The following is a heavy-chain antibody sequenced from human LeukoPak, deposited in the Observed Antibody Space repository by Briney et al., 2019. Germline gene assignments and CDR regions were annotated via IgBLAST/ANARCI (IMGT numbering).Heavy chain of an antibody. CDR2: INPNSGGT. J-gene: IGHJ4*02. CDR3: AREGIVGATSGNNFDY. Sequence: GASVKVSCKASGYTFTGYYMHWVRQAPGQGLEWMGWINPNSGGTNYAQKFQGRVTMTRDTSISTAYMELSRLRSDDTAVYYCAREGIVGATSGNNFDYWGQGTLVTVSS. D-gene: IGHD1-26*01. V-gene: IGHV1-2*02. CDR1: GYTFTGYY.